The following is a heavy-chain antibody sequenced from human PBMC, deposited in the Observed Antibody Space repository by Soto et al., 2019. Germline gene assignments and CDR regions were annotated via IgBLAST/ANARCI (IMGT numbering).Heavy chain of an antibody. Sequence: SETLSLTCTVSGGSITSSSYYWGWIRQPPGKGLEWIANIYYSGSTYYNPSLKSRVTISVDRSKNQFSLKLSSVTAADTAVYYCARVPDRWGQGTLVTVSS. CDR1: GGSITSSSYY. CDR2: IYYSGST. V-gene: IGHV4-39*07. CDR3: ARVPDR. J-gene: IGHJ5*02. D-gene: IGHD2-2*01.